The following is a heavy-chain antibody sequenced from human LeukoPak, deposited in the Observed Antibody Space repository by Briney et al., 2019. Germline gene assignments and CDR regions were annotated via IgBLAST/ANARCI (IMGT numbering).Heavy chain of an antibody. CDR2: IYYSGST. CDR3: ARGYYDYVWGSSGIGQLDY. Sequence: PSETLSLTCAVSGGSISSGGYYWSWIRQHPGKGLEWIGYIYYSGSTYYNPSLKSRVTISVDTSKNQFSLKLSSVTAADTAVYYCARGYYDYVWGSSGIGQLDYWGQGTLVTVSS. V-gene: IGHV4-31*11. CDR1: GGSISSGGYY. D-gene: IGHD3-16*01. J-gene: IGHJ4*02.